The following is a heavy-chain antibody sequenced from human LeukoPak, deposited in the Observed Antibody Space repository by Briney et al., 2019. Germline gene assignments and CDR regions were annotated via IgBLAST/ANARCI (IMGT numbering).Heavy chain of an antibody. Sequence: GGSLRLSCAASGFTFSSYGMHWVRQAPGKGLEWVAFIRYDGSNKYYADSVKGRFTISRDNSKNTLYLQMNSLRAEDTAVYYCAKPQSGNYYSNWFDPWGQGTLVTVSS. CDR2: IRYDGSNK. CDR1: GFTFSSYG. V-gene: IGHV3-30*02. CDR3: AKPQSGNYYSNWFDP. D-gene: IGHD1-26*01. J-gene: IGHJ5*02.